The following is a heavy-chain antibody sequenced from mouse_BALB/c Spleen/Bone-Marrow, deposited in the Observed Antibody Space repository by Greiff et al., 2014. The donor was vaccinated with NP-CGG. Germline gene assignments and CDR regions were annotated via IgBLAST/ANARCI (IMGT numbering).Heavy chain of an antibody. CDR2: ISNGGVST. CDR3: TRDGYDVGGAMDY. J-gene: IGHJ4*01. Sequence: VQLKESGGGLVQPGGSLKLPCAASGFTFSSYTMSWVRQTPEKRLEWVTYISNGGVSTYYADAVKGRFTISRDNAKNTLYLQMSSLKSEDTAMYYCTRDGYDVGGAMDYWGQGTSVTVSS. V-gene: IGHV5-12-2*01. D-gene: IGHD2-2*01. CDR1: GFTFSSYT.